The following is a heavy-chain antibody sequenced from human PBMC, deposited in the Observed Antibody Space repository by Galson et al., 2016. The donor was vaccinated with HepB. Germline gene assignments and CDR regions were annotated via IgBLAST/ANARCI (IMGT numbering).Heavy chain of an antibody. Sequence: VKVSCKASGSTFSSYYIDWVRQAPGQGLEWMGWISTFNGNTNYAQKFQGRVTLTTDKSTGTAYMELRSLTSDDTAVYYCARGSSTMVRGVIITFQFDSWGQGALVTVSS. CDR3: ARGSSTMVRGVIITFQFDS. CDR1: GSTFSSYY. V-gene: IGHV1-18*01. J-gene: IGHJ4*02. CDR2: ISTFNGNT. D-gene: IGHD3-10*01.